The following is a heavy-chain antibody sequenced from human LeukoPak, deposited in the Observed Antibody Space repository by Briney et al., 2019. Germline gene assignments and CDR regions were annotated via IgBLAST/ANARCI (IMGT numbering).Heavy chain of an antibody. Sequence: SETLSLTCTVSGGSISIYYWSWIRQPPGKGLEWIGYIYYSGSTNYNPSLKSRVTISVDTSKNQFSLKLSSVTAADTAVYYCARHLNYDFWSGFGFDYWGQGTLVTVSS. V-gene: IGHV4-59*08. CDR3: ARHLNYDFWSGFGFDY. D-gene: IGHD3-3*01. CDR2: IYYSGST. J-gene: IGHJ4*02. CDR1: GGSISIYY.